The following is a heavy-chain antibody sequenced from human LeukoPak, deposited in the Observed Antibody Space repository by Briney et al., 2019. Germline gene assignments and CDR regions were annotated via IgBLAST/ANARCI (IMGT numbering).Heavy chain of an antibody. CDR3: ARVQDATYYYDSSGDDAFDI. Sequence: SESLSLTCTVSGGSISSYYWSWIRQPPGKGLEWIGYIYYSGSINYNPSLKSRVTISVDTSKNQFSLKLSSVTAADTAVYYCARVQDATYYYDSSGDDAFDIWGQGTMVTVSS. CDR2: IYYSGSI. D-gene: IGHD3-22*01. CDR1: GGSISSYY. V-gene: IGHV4-59*01. J-gene: IGHJ3*02.